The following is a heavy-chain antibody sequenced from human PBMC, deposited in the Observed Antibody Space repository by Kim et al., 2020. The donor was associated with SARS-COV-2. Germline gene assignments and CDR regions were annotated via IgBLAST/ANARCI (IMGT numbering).Heavy chain of an antibody. CDR3: AATSAKIY. J-gene: IGHJ4*02. CDR1: EFTVGNNY. V-gene: IGHV3-66*01. CDR2: IYSGGKT. Sequence: GSLRLSCAVSEFTVGNNYISWVRQAPGKGLEWVSVIYSGGKTYFADSVKDRFIVSRDNSKNTLYLQMNSLRIEDTAVYYCAATSAKIYCGQGPLVTVSS.